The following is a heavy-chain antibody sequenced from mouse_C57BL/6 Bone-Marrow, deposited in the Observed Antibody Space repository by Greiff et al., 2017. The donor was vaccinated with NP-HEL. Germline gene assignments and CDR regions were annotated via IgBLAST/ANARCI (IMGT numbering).Heavy chain of an antibody. J-gene: IGHJ3*01. V-gene: IGHV1-42*01. Sequence: EVQLQQSGPELVKPGASVKISCKASGYSFTGYYMNWVKQSPEKSLEWIGEINPSTGGTTYNQKFKAKGTLTVDKSSSTAYMQLKSLTSEDSAVYYCARWRKYGSSFAYWGQGTLVTVSA. D-gene: IGHD1-1*01. CDR1: GYSFTGYY. CDR3: ARWRKYGSSFAY. CDR2: INPSTGGT.